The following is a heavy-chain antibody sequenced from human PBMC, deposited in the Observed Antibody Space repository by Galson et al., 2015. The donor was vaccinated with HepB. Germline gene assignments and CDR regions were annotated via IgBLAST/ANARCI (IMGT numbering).Heavy chain of an antibody. CDR3: ARTTKIHYYYAVDV. CDR2: IGAYNGDT. J-gene: IGHJ6*02. Sequence: SVKVSCKASGYTFTNYGFTWVRQAPGQGLEWMGWIGAYNGDTRYAPKMQGRVTLTADTSTSTAYMELRSLRSDDTAVYYCARTTKIHYYYAVDVWGQGATVTVAS. CDR1: GYTFTNYG. D-gene: IGHD1-1*01. V-gene: IGHV1-18*04.